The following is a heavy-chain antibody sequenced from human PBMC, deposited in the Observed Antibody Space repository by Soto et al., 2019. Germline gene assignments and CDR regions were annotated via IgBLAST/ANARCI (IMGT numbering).Heavy chain of an antibody. J-gene: IGHJ6*03. Sequence: PGGSLRLSCAASGFTFSSYAMSWVRQAPGKGLEWVSAISGSGGSTYYADSVKGRFTISRDNSKNTLYLQMNSLRAEDTAVYYCAKPGWLPYYYYMDVWGKGTTVTVSS. CDR1: GFTFSSYA. V-gene: IGHV3-23*01. CDR2: ISGSGGST. D-gene: IGHD3-10*01. CDR3: AKPGWLPYYYYMDV.